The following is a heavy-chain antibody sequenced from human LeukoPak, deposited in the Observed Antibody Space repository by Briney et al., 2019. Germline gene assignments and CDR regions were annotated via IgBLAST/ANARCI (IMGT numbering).Heavy chain of an antibody. CDR2: IKQDGSEK. Sequence: GGSLRLSCAASGFTFSSYWMSWVRQAPGKGLEWVANIKQDGSEKYYVDSVKGRFTISRDNAKNSLYLQMNSLRAEDTAVYYCARALYDILTGYQYYFDYWGQGTLVTVSS. CDR1: GFTFSSYW. V-gene: IGHV3-7*01. CDR3: ARALYDILTGYQYYFDY. D-gene: IGHD3-9*01. J-gene: IGHJ4*02.